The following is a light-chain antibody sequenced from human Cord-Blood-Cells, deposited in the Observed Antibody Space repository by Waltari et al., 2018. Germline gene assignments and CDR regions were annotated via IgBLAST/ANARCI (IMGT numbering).Light chain of an antibody. CDR2: DVS. V-gene: IGLV2-14*01. CDR1: SSDVGGYNY. Sequence: QSALTQPASGSGSPGQSITISCTGTSSDVGGYNYVSWYQQHPGKAPKLMIYDVSNRPSGVSNRFSGSKSGNTASLTISGLQAEDEADYYCSSYTSSSNVFGTGTKVTVL. CDR3: SSYTSSSNV. J-gene: IGLJ1*01.